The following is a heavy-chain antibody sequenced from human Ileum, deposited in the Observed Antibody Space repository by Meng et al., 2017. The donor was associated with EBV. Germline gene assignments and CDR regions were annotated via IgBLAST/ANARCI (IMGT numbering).Heavy chain of an antibody. CDR2: IYDTGST. Sequence: VPRQEAGPWPVTPSETLSLPCTLSGGSVTSGSYYWSSIRQPPGEGLDWIGYIYDTGSTNYNPSLKSRVTISVDTSKNQFSLNLTSVTAADTAVYYCARGTGTTFAWGQGTLVTVSS. CDR3: ARGTGTTFA. V-gene: IGHV4-61*01. CDR1: GGSVTSGSYY. D-gene: IGHD1-1*01. J-gene: IGHJ5*02.